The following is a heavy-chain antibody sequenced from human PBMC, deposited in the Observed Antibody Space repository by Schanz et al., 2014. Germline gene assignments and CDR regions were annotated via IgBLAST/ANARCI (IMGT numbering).Heavy chain of an antibody. V-gene: IGHV1-2*02. Sequence: QVQLVQSGAEVKKPGASVKVSCKSSGYTFTDYHIHWLRQAPGQGLEWMGWINPDSGDTNYVQNFQGRVTMTRDTSITTAYMDLSRLTSDDTAVYYCARVYRWQHILGHFDSWGQGSLVTVSS. D-gene: IGHD6-13*01. CDR2: INPDSGDT. J-gene: IGHJ4*02. CDR1: GYTFTDYH. CDR3: ARVYRWQHILGHFDS.